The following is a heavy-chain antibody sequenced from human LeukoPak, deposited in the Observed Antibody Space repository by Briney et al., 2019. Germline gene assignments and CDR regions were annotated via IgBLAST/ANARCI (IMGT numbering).Heavy chain of an antibody. CDR1: GASISSFF. D-gene: IGHD4-17*01. CDR3: ARGGVTTADDALDI. J-gene: IGHJ3*02. V-gene: IGHV4-4*07. CDR2: FYNRGTT. Sequence: TSETLSLTCTVSGASISSFFWSWIRQPAGKGLEWIGRFYNRGTTNYNPSLQSRVTMSIDTFKNQFSLKLSSVTAADTAVYYCARGGVTTADDALDIWGQGTMVTVSS.